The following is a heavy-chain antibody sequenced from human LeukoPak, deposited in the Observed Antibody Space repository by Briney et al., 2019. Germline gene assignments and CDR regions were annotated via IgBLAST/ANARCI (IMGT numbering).Heavy chain of an antibody. CDR3: ARAATMVRGVIIPIYYYYGMDV. V-gene: IGHV4-34*01. J-gene: IGHJ6*02. CDR2: INHSGST. D-gene: IGHD3-10*01. Sequence: PSETLSLTCTVSGGSISSYYWSWIRQPTGKGLEWIGEINHSGSTNYNPSLKSRVTISVDTSKNQFSLKLSSVTAADTAVYYCARAATMVRGVIIPIYYYYGMDVWGQGTTVTVSS. CDR1: GGSISSYY.